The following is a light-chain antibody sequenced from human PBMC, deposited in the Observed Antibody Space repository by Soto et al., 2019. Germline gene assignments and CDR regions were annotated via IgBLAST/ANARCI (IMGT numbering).Light chain of an antibody. Sequence: QSALTQPASVSGSPGQSITISCTGTSSDVGDYDYVSWYQQHPGKAPKLMIYEVSNRPSGVSNRFSGSKSGNTASLTISGLQAEDEAEYFCGSFTTSRIWVFGGGTQLTVL. V-gene: IGLV2-14*01. CDR2: EVS. CDR1: SSDVGDYDY. CDR3: GSFTTSRIWV. J-gene: IGLJ3*02.